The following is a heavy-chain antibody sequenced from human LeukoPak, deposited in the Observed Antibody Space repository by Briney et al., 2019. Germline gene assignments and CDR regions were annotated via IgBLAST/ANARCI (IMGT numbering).Heavy chain of an antibody. D-gene: IGHD5-12*01. CDR2: IYYSGST. CDR3: ASSKGLAGAFDI. V-gene: IGHV4-39*01. Sequence: PSETLSLTCTVSGGSISSSSYYWGWIRQPPGKGLEWIGSIYYSGSTYYNPSLKSRVTISVDTSKNQFSLKLSSVTAADTAAYYCASSKGLAGAFDIWGQGTMVTDSS. CDR1: GGSISSSSYY. J-gene: IGHJ3*02.